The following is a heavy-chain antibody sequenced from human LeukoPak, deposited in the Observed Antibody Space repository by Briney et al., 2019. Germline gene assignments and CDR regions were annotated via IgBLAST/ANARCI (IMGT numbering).Heavy chain of an antibody. CDR3: AMMVVALGVPFDY. D-gene: IGHD3-22*01. V-gene: IGHV4-34*01. J-gene: IGHJ4*02. CDR1: GGSFSAYY. Sequence: SETLSLTCAVYGGSFSAYYWSWIRQPPGKGLEWIGEINHSGSTDYNPSLKSRVTISVDTSKNHFSLKLTSVTAAGTAVYYCAMMVVALGVPFDYWGQGTLVTVSS. CDR2: INHSGST.